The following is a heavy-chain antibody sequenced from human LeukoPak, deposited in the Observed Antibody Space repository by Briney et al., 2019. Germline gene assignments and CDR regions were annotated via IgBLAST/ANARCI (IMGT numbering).Heavy chain of an antibody. CDR2: IYSGGST. CDR3: AGCRYYDFWSGYYTLPTNY. J-gene: IGHJ4*02. V-gene: IGHV3-66*01. D-gene: IGHD3-3*01. CDR1: GFTFSSYW. Sequence: GGSLRLSCAASGFTFSSYWMSWVRQAPGKGLEWVSVIYSGGSTYYADSVKGRFTISRDNSKNTLYLQMNSLRAEDTAVYYCAGCRYYDFWSGYYTLPTNYWGQGTLVTVSS.